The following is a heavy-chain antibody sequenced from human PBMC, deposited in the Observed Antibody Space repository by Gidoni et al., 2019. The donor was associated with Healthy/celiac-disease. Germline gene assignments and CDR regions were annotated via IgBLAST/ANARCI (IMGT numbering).Heavy chain of an antibody. J-gene: IGHJ6*02. V-gene: IGHV3-9*01. CDR3: AKDIRDSYVSGYYYGMDV. D-gene: IGHD5-18*01. CDR1: GFPFDDYA. CDR2: ISWNSGSI. Sequence: EVQLVESGGGLVQPGGSLRLSCAAYGFPFDDYAMHWVRQAPGKGLEWVLGISWNSGSIGYADSVKGRFTISRDNAKNSLYLQMNSLRAEDTALYYCAKDIRDSYVSGYYYGMDVWGQGTTVTVSS.